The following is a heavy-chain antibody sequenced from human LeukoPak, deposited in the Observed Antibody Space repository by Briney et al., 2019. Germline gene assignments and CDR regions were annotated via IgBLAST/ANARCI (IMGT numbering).Heavy chain of an antibody. CDR1: GGSFSGYY. Sequence: PSETLSLTCAAYGGSFSGYYWSWVRQPPGKGLEWIGEINHSGSTNYNPSLTSRVTISVDTSKNQFSLKLSSVTAADTAVYYCARGYSSGWFDYWGQGTLVTVSS. V-gene: IGHV4-34*01. J-gene: IGHJ4*02. D-gene: IGHD6-19*01. CDR2: INHSGST. CDR3: ARGYSSGWFDY.